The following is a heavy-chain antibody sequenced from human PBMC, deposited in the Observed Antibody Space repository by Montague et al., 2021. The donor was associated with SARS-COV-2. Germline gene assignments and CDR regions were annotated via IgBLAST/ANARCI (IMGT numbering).Heavy chain of an antibody. CDR3: ANPRGEYSGSDFVFWY. V-gene: IGHV3-23*01. CDR2: ISDSGGST. Sequence: SLRLSCAASGFGFRSYAMSWVRQAPGKRLKWISGISDSGGSTYYADSVKGRFTISRDNSKNTLYLQMNSLRVEDTAVYYCANPRGEYSGSDFVFWYWGQGTLVIVSS. D-gene: IGHD5-12*01. CDR1: GFGFRSYA. J-gene: IGHJ4*02.